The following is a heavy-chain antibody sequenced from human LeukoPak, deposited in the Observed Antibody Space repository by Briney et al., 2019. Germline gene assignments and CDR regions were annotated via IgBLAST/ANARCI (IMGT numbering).Heavy chain of an antibody. D-gene: IGHD6-19*01. V-gene: IGHV3-23*01. Sequence: GGSLRLSCAASGFTFSSYAMSWVRQAPGKGLEWVSAINGSGGSTYYADSVKGRFTISRDNSKNTLNLQMNSLRAEDTAVYYCANGRLAHDYWGQGTLVTVSS. CDR2: INGSGGST. CDR3: ANGRLAHDY. CDR1: GFTFSSYA. J-gene: IGHJ4*02.